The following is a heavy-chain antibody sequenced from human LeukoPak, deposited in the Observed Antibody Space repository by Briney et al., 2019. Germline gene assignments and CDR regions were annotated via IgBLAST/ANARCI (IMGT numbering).Heavy chain of an antibody. CDR2: ISGSGGST. Sequence: GGSLRLSCAASGFTFSSYAMSWVRQAPGKGLEWVSAISGSGGSTYYADSVKGRFTISRDNSKNTLYLQMNSLRAEGTAVYYCAKTCSSTSCYEDYWGQGTLVTVSS. CDR3: AKTCSSTSCYEDY. J-gene: IGHJ4*02. V-gene: IGHV3-23*01. D-gene: IGHD2-2*01. CDR1: GFTFSSYA.